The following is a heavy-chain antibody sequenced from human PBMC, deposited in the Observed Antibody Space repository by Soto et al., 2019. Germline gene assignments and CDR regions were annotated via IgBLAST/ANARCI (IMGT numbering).Heavy chain of an antibody. D-gene: IGHD4-17*01. J-gene: IGHJ4*02. CDR2: ITSRGDST. CDR3: ARLPKGSTVTS. CDR1: GFRFSDYS. Sequence: DVQLLESGGGSVHPGGSLRLACAGSGFRFSDYSMNWVRQAPGKGLEWVSYITSRGDSTYYADSVKGRFTVSRDNAKNSLFLQMNGLRDEDTAVYYCARLPKGSTVTSWGQGTLVTVSS. V-gene: IGHV3-48*02.